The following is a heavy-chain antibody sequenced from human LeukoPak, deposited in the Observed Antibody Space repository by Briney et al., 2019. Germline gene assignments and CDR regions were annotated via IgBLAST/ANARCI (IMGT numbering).Heavy chain of an antibody. J-gene: IGHJ3*01. Sequence: SETLSLTCTVSGGSVSSYYWSWIRQPPGKGLEWIGYIYYSGSTNYNPSLKSRVTISVDTSKNQFSLKLSSVTAADTAVYYCARHGYGDSSDAFGLWGQGTTVAVSS. CDR3: ARHGYGDSSDAFGL. D-gene: IGHD4-17*01. CDR1: GGSVSSYY. CDR2: IYYSGST. V-gene: IGHV4-59*08.